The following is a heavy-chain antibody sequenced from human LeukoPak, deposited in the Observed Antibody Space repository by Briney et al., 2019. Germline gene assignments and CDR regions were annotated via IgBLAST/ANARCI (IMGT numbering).Heavy chain of an antibody. CDR2: FDPENGET. CDR1: GYTLTELS. J-gene: IGHJ4*02. D-gene: IGHD2-2*01. V-gene: IGHV1-24*01. CDR3: ATAPYCSSTSCSDY. Sequence: ASVKVSCKVSGYTLTELSMHWVRPAQGKGLEWMEGFDPENGETIYAQKFQGRVTMTEYTYTDKDYMELQSLRSEDTAVYYCATAPYCSSTSCSDYWSQGTLVTVSS.